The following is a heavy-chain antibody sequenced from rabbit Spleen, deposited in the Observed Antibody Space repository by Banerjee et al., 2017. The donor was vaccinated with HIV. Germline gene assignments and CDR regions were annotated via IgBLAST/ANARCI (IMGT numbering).Heavy chain of an antibody. V-gene: IGHV1S45*01. Sequence: QQQLEESGGGLVQPEGSLTLTCTASGLDFSNSYWICWVRQAPGNGLEWIACIYAGSSGTTYYASGAKGRFTISKTSSTTVTLQMTSLTAADTATYFCARDTGSSFSTYGMDLWGPGTLVTVS. D-gene: IGHD8-1*01. CDR1: GLDFSNSYW. CDR2: IYAGSSGTT. J-gene: IGHJ6*01. CDR3: ARDTGSSFSTYGMDL.